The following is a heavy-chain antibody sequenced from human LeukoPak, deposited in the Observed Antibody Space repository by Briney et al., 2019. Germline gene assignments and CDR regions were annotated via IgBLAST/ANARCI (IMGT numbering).Heavy chain of an antibody. D-gene: IGHD6-25*01. CDR1: GGSISSYY. J-gene: IGHJ4*02. CDR2: IYYSGST. Sequence: KSSETLSLTCTVSGGSISSYYWSWIRQPPGKGLEWIGYIYYSGSTNYNPSLKSRVTISVDTSKNQFSLKLSSVTAADTAVYYCARGERPGPDYWGQGTLVTVSS. CDR3: ARGERPGPDY. V-gene: IGHV4-59*01.